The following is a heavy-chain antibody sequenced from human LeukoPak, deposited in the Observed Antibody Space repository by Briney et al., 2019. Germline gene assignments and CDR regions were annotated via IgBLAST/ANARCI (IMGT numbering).Heavy chain of an antibody. J-gene: IGHJ4*02. CDR2: ISGSGGST. Sequence: GGSLRLSCAVYGFTSSSYWMSWVRQAPGKGLEWVSAISGSGGSTYYADSVKGRFTISRDNSKNTLYLQMNSLRAEDTAVYYCAKDRGGSSDYWGQGTLVTVSS. V-gene: IGHV3-23*01. CDR3: AKDRGGSSDY. CDR1: GFTSSSYW. D-gene: IGHD2-15*01.